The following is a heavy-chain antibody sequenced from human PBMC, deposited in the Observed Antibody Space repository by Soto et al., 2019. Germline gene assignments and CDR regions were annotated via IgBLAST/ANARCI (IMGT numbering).Heavy chain of an antibody. J-gene: IGHJ4*02. V-gene: IGHV3-23*01. CDR2: ISGSGGST. CDR1: GFTFSSYA. Sequence: GGSLRLSCAASGFTFSSYAMSWVRQAPGKGLEWVSTISGSGGSTYYADSVKGRFTISRDNSKNTLYLQMNSLRAEDTAVYYCAKATYYYDSSGYFPFDYWGQGTLVTVSS. CDR3: AKATYYYDSSGYFPFDY. D-gene: IGHD3-22*01.